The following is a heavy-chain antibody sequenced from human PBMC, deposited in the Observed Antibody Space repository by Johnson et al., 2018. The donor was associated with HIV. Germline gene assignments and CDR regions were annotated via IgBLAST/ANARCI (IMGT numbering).Heavy chain of an antibody. CDR1: GFTFSSYG. CDR2: ISYDESNK. V-gene: IGHV3-30*18. D-gene: IGHD5-12*01. CDR3: AKCRGLGARGAFDI. J-gene: IGHJ3*02. Sequence: QVQLVESGGGVVQPGRSLRLSCAASGFTFSSYGMHWVRQAPGKGLEWVAVISYDESNKYYADSVKGRFTISRDNSKNTLYLQMSSLRAEDTAVYYCAKCRGLGARGAFDIWGQGTKVTVSS.